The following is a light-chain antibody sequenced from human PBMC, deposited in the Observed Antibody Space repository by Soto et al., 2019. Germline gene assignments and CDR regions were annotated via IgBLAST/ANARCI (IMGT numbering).Light chain of an antibody. CDR2: ADD. Sequence: QSVLTQPPSASGTPGQRVTISGSGSSSNIGGNTVSWFHHLPGTAPKVLIYADDQRPSGVPDRFSGSKSGTSASLAISRLQSEDEGAYYCAVWDDSLSGHVVFGGGTKLTVL. V-gene: IGLV1-44*01. CDR1: SSNIGGNT. CDR3: AVWDDSLSGHVV. J-gene: IGLJ2*01.